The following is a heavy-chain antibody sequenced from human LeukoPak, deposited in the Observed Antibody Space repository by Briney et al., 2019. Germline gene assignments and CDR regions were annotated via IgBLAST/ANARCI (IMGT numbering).Heavy chain of an antibody. CDR2: IYTSGST. Sequence: PSETLSLTCTVSGGSISSYYWSWIRQPAGKGLEWIGRIYTSGSTTYNPSLKSRVTMSVDTSKNQFSLKLSSVTAADTAVYYCARDLPYYYDSGGYYGPFDYWGQGTLVTVSS. V-gene: IGHV4-4*07. CDR3: ARDLPYYYDSGGYYGPFDY. J-gene: IGHJ4*02. D-gene: IGHD3-22*01. CDR1: GGSISSYY.